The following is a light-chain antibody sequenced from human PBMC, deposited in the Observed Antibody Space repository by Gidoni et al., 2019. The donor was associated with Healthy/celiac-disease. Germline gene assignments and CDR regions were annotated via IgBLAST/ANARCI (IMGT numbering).Light chain of an antibody. V-gene: IGKV3-20*01. J-gene: IGKJ2*01. CDR2: VAS. CDR1: QCGSSSY. Sequence: GTLSCRASQCGSSSYLAWYKQKPGQAPWLLIYVASSRATGIPDRFSGSWSGTDFTLTLSRLVPDDFAVYYCQQYGSSPPPFGQGTKLEIK. CDR3: QQYGSSPPP.